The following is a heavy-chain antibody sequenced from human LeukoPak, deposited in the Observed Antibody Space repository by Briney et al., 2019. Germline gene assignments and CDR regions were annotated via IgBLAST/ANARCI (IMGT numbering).Heavy chain of an antibody. V-gene: IGHV4-59*01. Sequence: PSETLSLTCTVSGGSISSNYWSWIRQPPGKGLEWIAYINYSGSTNYKSSLKSRVTISVDTSKNQFSLKVSSVTAADTAFYYCARRIAAADSFDIWGQGRMVTVSS. J-gene: IGHJ3*02. CDR1: GGSISSNY. D-gene: IGHD6-13*01. CDR3: ARRIAAADSFDI. CDR2: INYSGST.